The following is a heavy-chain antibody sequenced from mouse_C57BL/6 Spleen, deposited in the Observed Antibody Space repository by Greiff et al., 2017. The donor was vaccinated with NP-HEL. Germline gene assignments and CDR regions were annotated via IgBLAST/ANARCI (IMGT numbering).Heavy chain of an antibody. D-gene: IGHD2-4*01. CDR1: GFTFSDYG. V-gene: IGHV5-17*01. Sequence: DVKLVESGGGLVKPGGSLKLSCAASGFTFSDYGMHWVRQAPEKGLEWVAYISSGSSTFYYADTVKGRFTLSRDNAKNTLFLQMTSLRSEDTAMYYCARSYDDDDAMDYWGQGTSVTVSS. J-gene: IGHJ4*01. CDR3: ARSYDDDDAMDY. CDR2: ISSGSSTF.